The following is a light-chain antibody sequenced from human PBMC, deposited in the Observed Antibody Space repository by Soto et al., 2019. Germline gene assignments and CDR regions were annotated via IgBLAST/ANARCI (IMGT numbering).Light chain of an antibody. CDR3: SSYAASNNFYFV. V-gene: IGLV1-40*01. CDR1: SSNIGAGYD. Sequence: QSVLTQPPSVSGAPGQRATISSTGSSSNIGAGYDVHWYQQLPGTAPKLLIYGNSNRPSGVPDRFSGSKSGTSASLAITGLQAEDEADYYCSSYAASNNFYFVFGGGTQLTVL. CDR2: GNS. J-gene: IGLJ3*02.